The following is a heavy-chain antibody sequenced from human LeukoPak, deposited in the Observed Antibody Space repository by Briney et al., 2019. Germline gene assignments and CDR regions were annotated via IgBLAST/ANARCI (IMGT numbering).Heavy chain of an antibody. CDR3: ARVGEDTYGSGSYYDY. Sequence: GASVKVSCKASGYTFTSYYMHWVRQAPGQGLEWMGIINPSGGSTSYAQKFQGRVTMTRDTSTSTVYMELSSLRSEDTAVYYCARVGEDTYGSGSYYDYWGQGTLVTVSS. CDR2: INPSGGST. CDR1: GYTFTSYY. V-gene: IGHV1-46*01. J-gene: IGHJ4*02. D-gene: IGHD3-10*01.